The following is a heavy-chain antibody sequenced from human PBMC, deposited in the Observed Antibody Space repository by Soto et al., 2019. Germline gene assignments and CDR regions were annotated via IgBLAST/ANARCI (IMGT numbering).Heavy chain of an antibody. D-gene: IGHD3-3*01. Sequence: EVQLVESGGGLVQPGGSLKLSCAASGFTFSGSAMHWVRQASGKGLEWVGRIRSKPNNYATAYGASVKCRFTISRDDSKNTAYLQMNSLNTEDTAVYYCSRQASDFWSGKPQYYMDVWGKGTTVTVSS. CDR2: IRSKPNNYAT. CDR1: GFTFSGSA. V-gene: IGHV3-73*01. CDR3: SRQASDFWSGKPQYYMDV. J-gene: IGHJ6*03.